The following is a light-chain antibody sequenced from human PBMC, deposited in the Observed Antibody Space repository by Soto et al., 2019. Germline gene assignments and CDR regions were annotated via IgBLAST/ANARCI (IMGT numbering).Light chain of an antibody. Sequence: QSVLTQPASVSGSPGQSITISCTGTSSDVGGYNYVSCYQQHPGKAPKPLIYEVTTRPSGVSNRFPGSKSGNTASLTISALQAEDEADYYCSSYTSRSTLVFGTGTKVTVL. CDR1: SSDVGGYNY. CDR2: EVT. V-gene: IGLV2-14*01. J-gene: IGLJ1*01. CDR3: SSYTSRSTLV.